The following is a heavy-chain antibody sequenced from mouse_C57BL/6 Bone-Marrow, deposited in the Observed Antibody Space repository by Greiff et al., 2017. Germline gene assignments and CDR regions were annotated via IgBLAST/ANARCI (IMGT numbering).Heavy chain of an antibody. CDR3: GREVFYYGSSYGFAY. Sequence: EVKLMESGGGLVQPKGSLKLSCAASGFTFNTYAMHWVRQAPGKGLEWVARIRSKSSNYATYSADSVKDRFTISRDDSQRMLYLQMNNLKTEDTAMYYCGREVFYYGSSYGFAYWGQGTLVTVSA. CDR2: IRSKSSNYAT. J-gene: IGHJ3*01. D-gene: IGHD1-1*01. CDR1: GFTFNTYA. V-gene: IGHV10-3*01.